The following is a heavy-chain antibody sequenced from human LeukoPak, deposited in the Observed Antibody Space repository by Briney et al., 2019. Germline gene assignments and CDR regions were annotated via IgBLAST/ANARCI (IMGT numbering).Heavy chain of an antibody. V-gene: IGHV4-61*02. Sequence: SETLSLTCTVSGGSISSSSYYWSWIRQPAGKGLEWIGRIYTSGSTNYNPSLKSRVTMSVDTPKNQFSLKLSSVTAADTAVYYCARALWTGTTNWFDPWGQGTLVTVSS. CDR3: ARALWTGTTNWFDP. D-gene: IGHD1-1*01. J-gene: IGHJ5*02. CDR1: GGSISSSSYY. CDR2: IYTSGST.